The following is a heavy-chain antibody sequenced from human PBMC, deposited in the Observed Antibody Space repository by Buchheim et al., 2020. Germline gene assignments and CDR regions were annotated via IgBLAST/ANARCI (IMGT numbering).Heavy chain of an antibody. Sequence: EVQLLESGGGLVQSGGSLKLSCAVSGFRFDSYAMTWVRQAPGKGLEWVSAISGSGGSTYYADSVKGRFTISRDNAKNSLYLQMNSLRGEDMAVYYCATEYWGPAYWGQGT. D-gene: IGHD7-27*01. CDR1: GFRFDSYA. CDR2: ISGSGGST. V-gene: IGHV3-23*01. CDR3: ATEYWGPAY. J-gene: IGHJ4*02.